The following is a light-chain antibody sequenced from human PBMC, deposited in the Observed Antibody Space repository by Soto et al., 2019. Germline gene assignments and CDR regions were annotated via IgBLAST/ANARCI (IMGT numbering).Light chain of an antibody. CDR1: QHVSSN. V-gene: IGKV3-15*01. CDR2: RAS. CDR3: QQYKNWPYT. Sequence: EIVMTQSPATLSVSPGGSATLSCSASQHVSSNFAWYRQKPRQAPTLLIYRASTRATGIPAKCSGSGSGTEFTLTISSLQSEDFAVYYCQQYKNWPYTFGQGTKFEIK. J-gene: IGKJ2*01.